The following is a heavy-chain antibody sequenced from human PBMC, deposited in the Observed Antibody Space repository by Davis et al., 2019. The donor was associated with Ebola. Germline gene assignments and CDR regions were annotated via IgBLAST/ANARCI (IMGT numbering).Heavy chain of an antibody. J-gene: IGHJ4*02. Sequence: APVKVSCKASGYTFTNYGITWVRQAPGQGLEWMGWINPHNGNTNYAQNVQGRVIMTSDTATTTAYMEVGSLRSDDTAVYYCASGDYYNNNENEYWGQGTLVAVSS. V-gene: IGHV1-18*04. D-gene: IGHD3-10*01. CDR3: ASGDYYNNNENEY. CDR2: INPHNGNT. CDR1: GYTFTNYG.